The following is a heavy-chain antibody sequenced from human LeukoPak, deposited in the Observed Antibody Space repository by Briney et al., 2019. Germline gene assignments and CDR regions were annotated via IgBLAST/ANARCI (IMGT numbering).Heavy chain of an antibody. CDR1: GFTFSDYW. Sequence: GGSLRLSCAASGFTFSDYWMSWVRQAPGEGLQWVANINQDGAETYYVDSVTGRFTVSRDNAKNSLYLQMNNVRVEDTAVYFCARSPDIGTVDYWGQGTLVTVSS. J-gene: IGHJ4*02. V-gene: IGHV3-7*01. CDR3: ARSPDIGTVDY. D-gene: IGHD1-14*01. CDR2: INQDGAET.